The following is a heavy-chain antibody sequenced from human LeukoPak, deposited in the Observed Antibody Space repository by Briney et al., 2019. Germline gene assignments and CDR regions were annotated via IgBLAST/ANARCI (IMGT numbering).Heavy chain of an antibody. CDR3: ATGGPRDY. CDR1: GFTFSSYW. V-gene: IGHV3-74*01. J-gene: IGHJ4*02. Sequence: PGGSLRLSCAASGFTFSSYWMHWVRHAPGKGLVWVSRIKSDGSSSSYADSVKGRFTISSDRSKNTLYLQMNSLRAEDTAVYYCATGGPRDYWGRGTLLTVSS. CDR2: IKSDGSSS.